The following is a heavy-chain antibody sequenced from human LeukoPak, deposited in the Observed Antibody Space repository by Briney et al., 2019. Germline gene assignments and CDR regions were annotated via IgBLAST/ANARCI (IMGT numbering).Heavy chain of an antibody. Sequence: PSETLSLTCTVSGGSVSSSSYYWGWIRQPPGTGLEWIGSMYYSGSAYYNPSLTSRATISEDTSKNQFSLKLSSVTAADTAVYYCARPMAYCSSNSCYSSFDIWGQGTVVTVSS. D-gene: IGHD2-2*01. CDR2: MYYSGSA. V-gene: IGHV4-39*01. CDR1: GGSVSSSSYY. CDR3: ARPMAYCSSNSCYSSFDI. J-gene: IGHJ3*02.